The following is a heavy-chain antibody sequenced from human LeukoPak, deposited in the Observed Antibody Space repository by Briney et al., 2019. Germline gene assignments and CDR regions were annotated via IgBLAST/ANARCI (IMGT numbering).Heavy chain of an antibody. Sequence: ASVKVSCKASGYTFTGYYMHWVRQAPGQGLEWMGWINPNSGGTNYAQKFQGRVTMTRDTSISTAYMELSRLRSDDTAVYYCARTTWVRYGPGSYYTHYYFDYWGQGTLVTVSS. CDR3: ARTTWVRYGPGSYYTHYYFDY. CDR2: INPNSGGT. D-gene: IGHD3-10*01. J-gene: IGHJ4*02. V-gene: IGHV1-2*02. CDR1: GYTFTGYY.